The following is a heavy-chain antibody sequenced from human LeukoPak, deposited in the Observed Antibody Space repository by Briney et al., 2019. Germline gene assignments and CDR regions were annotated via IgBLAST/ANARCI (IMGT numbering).Heavy chain of an antibody. CDR3: ARSGGYGSGSYYNDNGMDV. D-gene: IGHD3-10*01. CDR2: ISSSGSTI. V-gene: IGHV3-48*03. CDR1: GFTFSSYG. J-gene: IGHJ6*02. Sequence: QPGGSLRLSCAASGFTFSSYGMNWVRQAPGKGLEWVSYISSSGSTIYYADSVKSRFTISRDNAKNSLYLQMNSLRAEDTAVYYCARSGGYGSGSYYNDNGMDVWGQGTTVTVSS.